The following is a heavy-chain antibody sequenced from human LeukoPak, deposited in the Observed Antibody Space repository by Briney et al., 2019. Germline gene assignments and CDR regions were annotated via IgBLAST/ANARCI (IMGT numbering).Heavy chain of an antibody. Sequence: GGSLRLSCAASGFTFSTYGIHWVRQAPGKGLEWVAVISSDGSYKYYADSVKGRFSISRDNTKNTVYLQMNSLRAEDTGVYYCTREYSSNRYSDYWGQGTLITVSS. CDR2: ISSDGSYK. D-gene: IGHD6-19*01. V-gene: IGHV3-30*03. CDR1: GFTFSTYG. J-gene: IGHJ4*02. CDR3: TREYSSNRYSDY.